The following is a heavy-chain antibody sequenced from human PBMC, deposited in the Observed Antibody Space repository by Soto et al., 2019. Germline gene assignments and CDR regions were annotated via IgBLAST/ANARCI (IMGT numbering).Heavy chain of an antibody. Sequence: GGSLRLSCAASGLTFSSYGMLWVRQAPGKGLEWVAVISYDGTNKYYGDSVKGRFSISRDNSKNTLYLQMNSLRAEDTAAYYCAKGLGWRVLGDAFDIWGQGTMVTVSS. D-gene: IGHD3-16*01. CDR3: AKGLGWRVLGDAFDI. CDR2: ISYDGTNK. CDR1: GLTFSSYG. V-gene: IGHV3-30*18. J-gene: IGHJ3*02.